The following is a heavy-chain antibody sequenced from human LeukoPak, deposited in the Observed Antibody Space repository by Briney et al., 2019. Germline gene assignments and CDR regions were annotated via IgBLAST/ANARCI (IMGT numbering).Heavy chain of an antibody. CDR1: GFTFSSYE. D-gene: IGHD2-15*01. V-gene: IGHV3-48*03. J-gene: IGHJ4*02. Sequence: GGSLRLSCAASGFTFSSYEMNWVRQAPGKGLEWVSYISSSGSTIYYADSVKGRFTISRDNAKNSLYLQMNSLRAEDTAVYYCVREYCSGGACYNDYWGQGTLVTVSS. CDR2: ISSSGSTI. CDR3: VREYCSGGACYNDY.